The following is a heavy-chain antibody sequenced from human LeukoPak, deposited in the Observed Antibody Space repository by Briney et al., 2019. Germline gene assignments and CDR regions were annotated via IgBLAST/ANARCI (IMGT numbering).Heavy chain of an antibody. CDR3: ARLPLSARRGLFDY. CDR2: IYPGDSDT. Sequence: GESLKISCKGSGYSFTSYWIGRARQMPGKGLEWMGIIYPGDSDTRYSPSFQGQVTISADKSISTAYLQWSSLKASDTAMYYCARLPLSARRGLFDYWGQGTLVTVSS. CDR1: GYSFTSYW. V-gene: IGHV5-51*01. J-gene: IGHJ4*02. D-gene: IGHD6-6*01.